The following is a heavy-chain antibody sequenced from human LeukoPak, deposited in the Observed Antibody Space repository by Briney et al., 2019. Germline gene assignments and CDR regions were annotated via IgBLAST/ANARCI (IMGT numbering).Heavy chain of an antibody. D-gene: IGHD3-10*01. CDR3: ARSKMVRGVIITVFDY. CDR1: GGSISSGGYS. CDR2: IYHSGST. Sequence: SQTLSLTCAVSGGSISSGGYSWSWIRQPPGKGLEWIGYIYHSGSTYYNPSLKSRVTMSVDRSKNQFSLKLSSVTAADTAVYYCARSKMVRGVIITVFDYWGQGTLVTVSS. V-gene: IGHV4-30-2*01. J-gene: IGHJ4*02.